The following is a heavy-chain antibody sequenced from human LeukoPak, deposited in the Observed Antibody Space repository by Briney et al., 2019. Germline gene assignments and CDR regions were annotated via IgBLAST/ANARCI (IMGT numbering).Heavy chain of an antibody. CDR1: GFTFDDYA. CDR3: AKDYYYGSESTVLGYYFDY. Sequence: PGGSLRLSCAASGFTFDDYAMHWVRQAPGKGLEWVSGISWNSGSIGYADSVKGRFTISRDNAKNSLYLQMNSLRAEDTALYYCAKDYYYGSESTVLGYYFDYWGQGTLVTVSS. J-gene: IGHJ4*02. CDR2: ISWNSGSI. D-gene: IGHD3-10*01. V-gene: IGHV3-9*01.